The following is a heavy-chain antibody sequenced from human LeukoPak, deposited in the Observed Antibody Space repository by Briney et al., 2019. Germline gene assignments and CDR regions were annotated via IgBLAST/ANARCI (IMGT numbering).Heavy chain of an antibody. CDR1: GYTFTGYY. CDR2: INPNSGGT. D-gene: IGHD5-18*01. Sequence: GASVKVSCKTSGYTFTGYYMHWVRQAPGQGLEWMGWINPNSGGTNYAQKFQGRVTMTRDTSISTAYMELSRLRSDDTATYYCAREIGGYSYGLSVDYWGQGTLVTVSS. CDR3: AREIGGYSYGLSVDY. V-gene: IGHV1-2*02. J-gene: IGHJ4*02.